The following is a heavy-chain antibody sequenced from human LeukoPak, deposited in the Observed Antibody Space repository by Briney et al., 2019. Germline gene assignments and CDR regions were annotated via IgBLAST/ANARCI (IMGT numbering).Heavy chain of an antibody. CDR2: VKEDGTRK. V-gene: IGHV3-7*01. CDR1: GFTFAYYW. Sequence: GGSLRLSCAASGFTFAYYWMAWVRQAPGRGLEWGASVKEDGTRKYYVDSVKGRFTISRDDAKNALFLQMDSLRVEDTAVYYCVRAGWELDYWGQGTLVTVSS. J-gene: IGHJ4*02. CDR3: VRAGWELDY. D-gene: IGHD4-23*01.